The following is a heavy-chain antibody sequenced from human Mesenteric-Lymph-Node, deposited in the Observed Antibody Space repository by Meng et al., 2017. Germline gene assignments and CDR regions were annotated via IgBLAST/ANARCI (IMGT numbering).Heavy chain of an antibody. J-gene: IGHJ4*02. D-gene: IGHD6-19*01. CDR1: GVSIYTTSCY. V-gene: IGHV4-39*07. CDR3: AKGPEYSSGWQLDY. CDR2: LYYTGST. Sequence: ESLKISCTVSGVSIYTTSCYWGWIRQPPGKGLEWIGSLYYTGSTYYNPSLKSRITISVDTSKNQFSLKLNSATAADTAVYYCAKGPEYSSGWQLDYWGQGTLVTVSS.